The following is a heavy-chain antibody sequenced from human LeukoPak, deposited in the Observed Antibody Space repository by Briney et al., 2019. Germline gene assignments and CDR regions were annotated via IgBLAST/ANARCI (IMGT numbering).Heavy chain of an antibody. V-gene: IGHV3-30*03. D-gene: IGHD3/OR15-3a*01. J-gene: IGHJ4*02. CDR1: GFTFSSYG. Sequence: GGSLRLSCAAPGFTFSSYGMHWVRQAPGKGLEWVAVISYDGSNKYYADSVKGRFTISRDNSKNTLYLQMNSLRAEDTAVYYCARGPGLAHFDYWGQGTLVTVSS. CDR3: ARGPGLAHFDY. CDR2: ISYDGSNK.